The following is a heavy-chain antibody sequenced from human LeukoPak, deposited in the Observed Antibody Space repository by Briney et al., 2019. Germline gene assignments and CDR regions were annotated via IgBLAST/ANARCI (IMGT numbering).Heavy chain of an antibody. V-gene: IGHV3-48*02. Sequence: PGGSLRLSCAASGFTFSSYSMNWVRQAPGKGLEWVSYISSSSSTIYYADSVKGRFTISRDNAKNSLYLQMNSLRDEDTAVYYCARDLATVTTGRHWFDPWGQGTLVTVSS. J-gene: IGHJ5*02. CDR1: GFTFSSYS. CDR2: ISSSSSTI. CDR3: ARDLATVTTGRHWFDP. D-gene: IGHD4-17*01.